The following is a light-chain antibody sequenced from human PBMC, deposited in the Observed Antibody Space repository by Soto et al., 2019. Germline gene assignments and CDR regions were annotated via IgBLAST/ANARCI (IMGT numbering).Light chain of an antibody. CDR2: GVS. CDR3: QQSNNWPPLT. Sequence: EIVLTQSPGTLSLSPGERATLSCRASQSVSRTYLAWYQQKPGQPPRLLIYGVSTRATGVPARFSGSGSETDFSLTISSLQIEDFALYYCQQSNNWPPLTFGGGTKVDIK. J-gene: IGKJ4*01. V-gene: IGKV3-15*01. CDR1: QSVSRTY.